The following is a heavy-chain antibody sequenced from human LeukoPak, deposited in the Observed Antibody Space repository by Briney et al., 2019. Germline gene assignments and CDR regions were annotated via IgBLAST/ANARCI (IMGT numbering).Heavy chain of an antibody. CDR1: GFTFSSYS. Sequence: GGSLRLSCAASGFTFSSYSMNWVRQAPGKGLEWVSSISSRSSHIYYADSVKGRFTISRDNAKNSLYLQMNSLRTEDTAVYYCARENVMGWFDPWGQGTLVTVSS. D-gene: IGHD1-1*01. CDR2: ISSRSSHI. V-gene: IGHV3-21*01. J-gene: IGHJ5*02. CDR3: ARENVMGWFDP.